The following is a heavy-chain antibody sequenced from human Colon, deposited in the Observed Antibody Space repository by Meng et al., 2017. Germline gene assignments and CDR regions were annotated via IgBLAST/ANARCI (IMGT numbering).Heavy chain of an antibody. CDR2: IYDYGRT. CDR3: CGGIAGTGRPLYFDY. V-gene: IGHV4-4*02. CDR1: GGPFTSGNF. D-gene: IGHD1-14*01. J-gene: IGHJ4*02. Sequence: QVQLQESAPGVVKPSGTLSLPFTVSGGPFTSGNFWGWVRQTPGKGLEWIGEIYDYGRTNYNPSLMSRVTISIDKSKSQFSLDLSSVIAADTAVYYCCGGIAGTGRPLYFDYWGQGTLVTVSS.